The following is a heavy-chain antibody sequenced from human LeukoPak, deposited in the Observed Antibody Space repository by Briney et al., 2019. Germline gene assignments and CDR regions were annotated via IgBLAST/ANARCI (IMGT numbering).Heavy chain of an antibody. D-gene: IGHD6-13*01. Sequence: GGSLRLSCAGSGFTFSSYGMSWVRQAPGKGLEWVSAISGSGGSTYYADSVKGRFTISRDNSKNTLYLQMNSLRAEDTAVYYCARAPQGAAAEFDYWGQGTLVTVSS. CDR1: GFTFSSYG. J-gene: IGHJ4*02. V-gene: IGHV3-23*01. CDR3: ARAPQGAAAEFDY. CDR2: ISGSGGST.